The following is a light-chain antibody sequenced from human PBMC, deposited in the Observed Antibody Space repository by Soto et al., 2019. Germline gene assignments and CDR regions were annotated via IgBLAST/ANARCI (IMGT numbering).Light chain of an antibody. CDR1: SSNIGSNY. CDR3: GTWDNSLNAYV. CDR2: DND. J-gene: IGLJ1*01. Sequence: QAVVTQPPSMSVASGQKVTFSCSGSSSNIGSNYVSWYQQLPGAAPKLLIYDNDKRPSWTPDRISGSKSGTSATLGITGLRTGDEADYFCGTWDNSLNAYVFGSGTQLTVL. V-gene: IGLV1-51*01.